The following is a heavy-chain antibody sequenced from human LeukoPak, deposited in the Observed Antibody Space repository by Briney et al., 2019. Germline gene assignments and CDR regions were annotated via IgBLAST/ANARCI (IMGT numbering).Heavy chain of an antibody. CDR2: INPNSGGT. V-gene: IGHV1-2*02. Sequence: ASVKVSCKASVGSFSSYAISWVRQAPGQGGEWMGWINPNSGGTNYAQNFQGRVTITRDTAISTAYMELSSLRSDDTAVYYCARGHTMVRGAIDPFHHWGQGTLVTVSS. D-gene: IGHD3-10*01. CDR3: ARGHTMVRGAIDPFHH. J-gene: IGHJ1*01. CDR1: VGSFSSYA.